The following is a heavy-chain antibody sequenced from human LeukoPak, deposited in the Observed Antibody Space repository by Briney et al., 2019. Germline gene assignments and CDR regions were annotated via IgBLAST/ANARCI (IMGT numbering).Heavy chain of an antibody. Sequence: GGSLRHSCAASGFTFSSYAMSWVRQAPGKGLEWVSAISGSGGSTYYADSVKGRFTISRDNSKSTLFLQMNSLRAEDTAVYYCAKDPRVGSRVATPCHWGQGTLVTVSS. CDR3: AKDPRVGSRVATPCH. D-gene: IGHD5-24*01. CDR2: ISGSGGST. CDR1: GFTFSSYA. J-gene: IGHJ4*02. V-gene: IGHV3-23*01.